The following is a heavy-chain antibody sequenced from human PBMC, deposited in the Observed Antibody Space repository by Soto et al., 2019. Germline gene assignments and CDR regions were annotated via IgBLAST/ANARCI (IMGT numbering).Heavy chain of an antibody. CDR1: GYTFTSYG. J-gene: IGHJ6*02. CDR2: ISAYDGNT. V-gene: IGHV1-18*01. Sequence: QVQLVQSGAEVKKPGASVKVSCKASGYTFTSYGISWVRQAPGQGLEWLGWISAYDGNTNYAQSLHGRVFMTTDTSTGTAYMELRSLRSDDTAVYYCARGGYYDSSGSRNYYYYGMNVWGQGTTVTVSS. CDR3: ARGGYYDSSGSRNYYYYGMNV. D-gene: IGHD3-22*01.